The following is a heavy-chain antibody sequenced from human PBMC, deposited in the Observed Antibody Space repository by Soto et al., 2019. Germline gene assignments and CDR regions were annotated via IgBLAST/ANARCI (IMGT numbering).Heavy chain of an antibody. CDR3: AVGPHESDGVDV. Sequence: ASVKVSCKTSGYNFRGYYIHWVRQAPGQGLEWMGWINPNSGGTNYAQTFQGRVTMTRDTSISTAYMELSRLRFDDTASYYCAVGPHESDGVDVWGQGTTVPVSS. CDR1: GYNFRGYY. J-gene: IGHJ6*02. CDR2: INPNSGGT. V-gene: IGHV1-2*02.